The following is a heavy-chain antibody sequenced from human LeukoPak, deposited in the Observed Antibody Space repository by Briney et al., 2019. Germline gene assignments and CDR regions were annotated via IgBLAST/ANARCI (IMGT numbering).Heavy chain of an antibody. V-gene: IGHV4-31*03. CDR3: ARVSLPYGDFPLDP. D-gene: IGHD4-17*01. CDR2: IYYSGST. CDR1: GGSINSGGYY. Sequence: PSETLSLTCTVSGGSINSGGYYWSWIRQHPGKGLEWIGYIYYSGSTYYNPSLKSRVTISVDTSNNQFSLKLSSVTAADTAVYYCARVSLPYGDFPLDPWGQGTLVTVSS. J-gene: IGHJ5*02.